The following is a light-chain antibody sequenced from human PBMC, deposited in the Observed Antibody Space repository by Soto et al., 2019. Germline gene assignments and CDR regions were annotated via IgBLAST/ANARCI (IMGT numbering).Light chain of an antibody. J-gene: IGKJ5*01. CDR3: MQSLQFPIT. CDR1: QSLLHSDGKTF. V-gene: IGKV2D-29*01. Sequence: DIVMTQTPLSLSVTPGQPASISCKSSQSLLHSDGKTFLYWFLKKPGQPPQLLIYAVASRVSGVPDRFSGSGSGTDFTLKISRVEAEDVGVYYCMQSLQFPITFGQGTRLEIK. CDR2: AVA.